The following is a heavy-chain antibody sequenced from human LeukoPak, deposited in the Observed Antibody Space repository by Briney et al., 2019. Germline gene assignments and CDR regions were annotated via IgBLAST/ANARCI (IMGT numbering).Heavy chain of an antibody. V-gene: IGHV4-30-4*01. CDR2: IYYSGST. CDR1: GGSISSGDYY. CDR3: ASLGYSYGLGY. J-gene: IGHJ4*02. Sequence: SETLSLTCTVSGGSISSGDYYWSWIRQPPGKGLEWIGYIYYSGSTYYNLSLKSRVTISVDTSKNQFSLKLSSVTAADTAVYYCASLGYSYGLGYWGQGTLVTVSS. D-gene: IGHD5-18*01.